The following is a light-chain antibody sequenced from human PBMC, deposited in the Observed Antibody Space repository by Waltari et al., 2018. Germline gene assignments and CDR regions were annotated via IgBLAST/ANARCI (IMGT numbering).Light chain of an antibody. Sequence: EIVMTQSPATLPVSPGERATPPCRASQSVSSNLAWYQQKPGQAPRLLIYGASTRATGIPARFSGSGSGTEFTLTISSLQSEDFAVYYCQQYNNWPWTFGQGTKVEIK. CDR3: QQYNNWPWT. V-gene: IGKV3-15*01. CDR1: QSVSSN. J-gene: IGKJ1*01. CDR2: GAS.